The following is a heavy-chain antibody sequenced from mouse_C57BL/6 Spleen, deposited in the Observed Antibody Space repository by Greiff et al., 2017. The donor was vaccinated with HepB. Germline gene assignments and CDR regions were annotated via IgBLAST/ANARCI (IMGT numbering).Heavy chain of an antibody. CDR1: GFTFSDYG. V-gene: IGHV5-17*01. Sequence: EVMLVESGGGLVKPGGSLKLSCAASGFTFSDYGMHWVRQAPEKGLEWVAYISSGSSTIYYADTVKGRFTISRDNAKNTLFLQLTSLRSEDTAMYYCARPVGGYSAWFAYWGQGTLVTVSA. CDR2: ISSGSSTI. J-gene: IGHJ3*01. CDR3: ARPVGGYSAWFAY. D-gene: IGHD2-3*01.